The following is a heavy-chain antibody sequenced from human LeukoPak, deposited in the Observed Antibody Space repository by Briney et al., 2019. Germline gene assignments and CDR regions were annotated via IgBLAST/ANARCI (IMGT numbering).Heavy chain of an antibody. CDR1: GSTFSSYA. Sequence: GGSLRLSCVASGSTFSSYAMSWVRQAPGKGLEWVSALSGSGDSTYYADSVKGRFTISRDNFKNTLYLQMNSLRAEDTAVYYCASLHRAYYGMDVWGQGTTVTVSS. D-gene: IGHD4-11*01. CDR2: LSGSGDST. CDR3: ASLHRAYYGMDV. V-gene: IGHV3-23*01. J-gene: IGHJ6*02.